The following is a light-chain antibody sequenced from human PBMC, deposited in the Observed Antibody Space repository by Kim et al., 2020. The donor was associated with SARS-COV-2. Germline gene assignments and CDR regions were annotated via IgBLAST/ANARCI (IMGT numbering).Light chain of an antibody. Sequence: GQSINISCTGTSSDVGGYNYVSWYQQHPGKAPKLIIYDVTNRPSGVSNRFSGSKSGNTASLTISGLQAEDEADYCCSSYTSSSTLVFGGGTKVTVL. CDR1: SSDVGGYNY. V-gene: IGLV2-14*03. J-gene: IGLJ3*02. CDR3: SSYTSSSTLV. CDR2: DVT.